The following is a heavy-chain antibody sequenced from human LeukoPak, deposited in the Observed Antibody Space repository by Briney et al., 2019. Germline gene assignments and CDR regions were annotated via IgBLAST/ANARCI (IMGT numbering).Heavy chain of an antibody. Sequence: GGSLRLSCAASGFTFSSYWMSWVRQAPGKGLEWVSYISSSGSTIYYADSVKGRFTISRDNAKNSLYLQMNSLRAEDTAVYYCARGDSWRFYIDYWGQGTLVTVSS. CDR2: ISSSGSTI. CDR1: GFTFSSYW. CDR3: ARGDSWRFYIDY. V-gene: IGHV3-48*04. J-gene: IGHJ4*02. D-gene: IGHD6-13*01.